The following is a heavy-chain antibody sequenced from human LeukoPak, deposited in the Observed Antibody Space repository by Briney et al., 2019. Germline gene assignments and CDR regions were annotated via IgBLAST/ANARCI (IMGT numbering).Heavy chain of an antibody. CDR3: AARRGYCSSTSCYDWFDP. V-gene: IGHV3-33*08. Sequence: GGSLRLSCAASGFSFSTYGMSWVRQAPGKGLEWVAVIWYDGSNKYYADSVKGRFTISRDNSKNTLYLQMNSLRAEDTAVYYCAARRGYCSSTSCYDWFDPWGQGTLVTVSS. J-gene: IGHJ5*02. CDR1: GFSFSTYG. CDR2: IWYDGSNK. D-gene: IGHD2-2*01.